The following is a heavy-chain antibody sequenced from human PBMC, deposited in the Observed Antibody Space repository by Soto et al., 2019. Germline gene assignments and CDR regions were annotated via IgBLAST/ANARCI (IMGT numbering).Heavy chain of an antibody. Sequence: QSPAKGLEWIGYIHHSGITNYNPSLKSRVTISVDTSKNEFSLKLNYVTAADTDVYYCARGLTMGAVPSLFPYWLQGTQVTVSS. J-gene: IGHJ4*02. CDR3: ARGLTMGAVPSLFPY. CDR2: IHHSGIT. V-gene: IGHV4-59*12. D-gene: IGHD3-10*01.